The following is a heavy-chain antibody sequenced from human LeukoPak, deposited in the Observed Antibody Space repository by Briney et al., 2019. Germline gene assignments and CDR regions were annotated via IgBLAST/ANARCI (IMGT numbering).Heavy chain of an antibody. D-gene: IGHD3-22*01. CDR3: ARESQGVYYYDSSGYSPFDY. J-gene: IGHJ4*02. CDR1: GYTFTSYA. CDR2: INAGNGNT. V-gene: IGHV1-3*01. Sequence: ASVKVSCKASGYTFTSYAMHWVRQAPGQRLEWMGWINAGNGNTKYSQKFQGRVTITADESTSTAYMELSSLRSEDTAVYYCARESQGVYYYDSSGYSPFDYWGQGTLVTVSS.